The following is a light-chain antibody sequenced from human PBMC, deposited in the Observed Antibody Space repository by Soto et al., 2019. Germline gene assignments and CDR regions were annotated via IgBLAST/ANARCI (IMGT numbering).Light chain of an antibody. CDR1: HGVSGW. J-gene: IGKJ3*01. CDR2: TVS. Sequence: IQMTQSPSSVSASVGDTVTLSCQTSHGVSGWLAWYQQKPWKAPTHLIYTVSNLQIGVPSRFSGSGSGTDFSLTITILHTGDFATYFCQQGNTIPFTFGPGTKVEVK. V-gene: IGKV1-12*01. CDR3: QQGNTIPFT.